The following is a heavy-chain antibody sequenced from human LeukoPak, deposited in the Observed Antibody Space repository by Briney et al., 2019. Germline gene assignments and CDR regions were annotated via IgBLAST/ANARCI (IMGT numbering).Heavy chain of an antibody. CDR3: ARNFNHFDY. J-gene: IGHJ4*02. CDR1: RFTFSSYA. CDR2: ISYDGRNK. V-gene: IGHV3-30*04. Sequence: PGGSLRLSCAASRFTFSSYAMHWVRQAPGKGLEWVAVISYDGRNKYYTDSVKGRFPISRDNSKNTLYLQMNSLRAEDTAVYYCARNFNHFDYWGQGTLVTVSS. D-gene: IGHD1-14*01.